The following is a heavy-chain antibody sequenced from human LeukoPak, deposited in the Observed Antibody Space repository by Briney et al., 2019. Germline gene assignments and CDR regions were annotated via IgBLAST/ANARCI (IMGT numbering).Heavy chain of an antibody. Sequence: SETLSLTCTVSGGSISGSYWSWIRQPPGKGLEWIAYMYNSGSTNYNPSLKSRVTISIDTSKNQFSLKLSSLTAADTAIHYCARGIESYGDYGYWGQGILVTVSS. J-gene: IGHJ4*02. D-gene: IGHD4-17*01. CDR1: GGSISGSY. V-gene: IGHV4-59*01. CDR3: ARGIESYGDYGY. CDR2: MYNSGST.